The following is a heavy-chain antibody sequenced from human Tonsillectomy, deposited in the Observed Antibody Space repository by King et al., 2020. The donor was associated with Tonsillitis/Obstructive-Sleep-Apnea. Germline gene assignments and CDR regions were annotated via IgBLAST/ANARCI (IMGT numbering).Heavy chain of an antibody. CDR2: INHSGST. Sequence: VQLQQWGAGLLKPSETLSLTCAVYGGSFSGYYWSWIRQPPGKGLEWIGEINHSGSTNYNPSLKSRVTISVDTSKNQFSLKLSSVTAADTAVYYCARGLGYCSGGSCYFFDYWGQGTLVTVSS. CDR1: GGSFSGYY. V-gene: IGHV4-34*01. D-gene: IGHD2-15*01. CDR3: ARGLGYCSGGSCYFFDY. J-gene: IGHJ4*02.